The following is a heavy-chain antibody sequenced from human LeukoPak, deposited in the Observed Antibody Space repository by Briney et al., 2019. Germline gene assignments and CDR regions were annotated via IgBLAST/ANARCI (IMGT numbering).Heavy chain of an antibody. CDR3: ATVGITMVRGVLADYYYYYMDV. Sequence: ASVKVSCKASGYTFTSYYMHWVRQAPGKGLEWMGGFDPEDGEAIYAQKFQGRVTMTEDTSTDTAYMELSSLRSEDTAVYYCATVGITMVRGVLADYYYYYMDVWGKGTTVTVSS. V-gene: IGHV1-24*01. D-gene: IGHD3-10*01. CDR2: FDPEDGEA. J-gene: IGHJ6*03. CDR1: GYTFTSYY.